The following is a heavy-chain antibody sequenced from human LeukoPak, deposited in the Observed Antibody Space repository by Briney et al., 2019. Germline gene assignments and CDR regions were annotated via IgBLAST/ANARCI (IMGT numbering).Heavy chain of an antibody. CDR1: GFTFSSYW. V-gene: IGHV3-7*01. CDR3: ARDKWELLSWFDH. D-gene: IGHD1-26*01. Sequence: AGGSLRLSCAASGFTFSSYWMSWVRQAPGKGLEWVANIKQDGSEKYYVDSVKGRFTISRDNAKNSLYLQMNSLRAEDTAVYYCARDKWELLSWFDHWGQGTLVTVSS. CDR2: IKQDGSEK. J-gene: IGHJ5*02.